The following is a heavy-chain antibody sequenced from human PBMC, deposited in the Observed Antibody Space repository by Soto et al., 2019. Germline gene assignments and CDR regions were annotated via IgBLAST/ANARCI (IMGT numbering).Heavy chain of an antibody. D-gene: IGHD2-2*01. J-gene: IGHJ5*02. CDR1: GGSISSGGYY. CDR3: ARDVLDFSLTSSNGFDP. CDR2: IYYSGST. Sequence: TLCVTCTVSGGSISSGGYYRSLIRQNPGKGLEWIGYIYYSGSTYYNPSLKSRVTISVDTSKNQFSLKLSSVTAADTAVYYCARDVLDFSLTSSNGFDPWGQGTLVTVSS. V-gene: IGHV4-31*03.